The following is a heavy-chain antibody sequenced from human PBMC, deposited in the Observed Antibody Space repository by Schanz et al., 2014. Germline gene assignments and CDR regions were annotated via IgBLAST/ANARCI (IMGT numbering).Heavy chain of an antibody. Sequence: EVQLVESGGGLVQPGGSLRLSCAASGFSVGNKYMNWVRQAPGKGLEWVANIKKDGSEKYYVDSVKGRFTISRDNAKNSLFLQMNSLRPEDTAVYYCARGRVLESWGQGTLXTVSS. CDR2: IKKDGSEK. J-gene: IGHJ5*02. CDR3: ARGRVLES. V-gene: IGHV3-7*01. CDR1: GFSVGNKY. D-gene: IGHD1-1*01.